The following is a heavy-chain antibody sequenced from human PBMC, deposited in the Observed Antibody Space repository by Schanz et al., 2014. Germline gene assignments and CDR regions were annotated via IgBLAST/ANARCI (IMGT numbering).Heavy chain of an antibody. D-gene: IGHD5-12*01. CDR3: ARKVVATIGGYYDN. CDR1: GFTFTNYA. V-gene: IGHV3-48*01. CDR2: ISSSSSTI. Sequence: DVQLLESGGGLVQPGGSLRLSCAASGFTFTNYAMSWVRQAPGKGLEWISYISSSSSTIYHADSVKGRFTISRDNSKNTVYLQMNSLRPGDTAVYYCARKVVATIGGYYDNWGQGTLVIVSS. J-gene: IGHJ4*02.